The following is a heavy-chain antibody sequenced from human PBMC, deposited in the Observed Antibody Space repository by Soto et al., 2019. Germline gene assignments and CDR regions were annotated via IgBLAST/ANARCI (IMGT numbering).Heavy chain of an antibody. Sequence: QVQLQESGPGLVKPSETLSLTCTVFGDSVNSGSSYWGWIRQPPGKGLEWIGYIYYNGYTSYNPSLKSPSAISLDTSGNQFSLKLNSVTAADAAVFYWVRQYSPDCTGRLCFHAFDVWGQGTLVSVAS. CDR1: GDSVNSGSSY. CDR3: VRQYSPDCTGRLCFHAFDV. V-gene: IGHV4-61*01. J-gene: IGHJ3*01. D-gene: IGHD2-21*02. CDR2: IYYNGYT.